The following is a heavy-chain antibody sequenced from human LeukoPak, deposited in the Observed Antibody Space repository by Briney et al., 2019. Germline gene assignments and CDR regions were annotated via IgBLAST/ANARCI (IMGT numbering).Heavy chain of an antibody. J-gene: IGHJ4*02. CDR3: ARGEYTSSWYYFDY. V-gene: IGHV1-2*02. Sequence: GASVKVSCKASGYTFTGYYIHWVRQAPGQGLEWMGWINPNSGGTNYEQKFQGRVTMTRDTSLSTAYMELSRLRSDDTAVYYCARGEYTSSWYYFDYWGQGTLVTVSS. CDR2: INPNSGGT. CDR1: GYTFTGYY. D-gene: IGHD6-13*01.